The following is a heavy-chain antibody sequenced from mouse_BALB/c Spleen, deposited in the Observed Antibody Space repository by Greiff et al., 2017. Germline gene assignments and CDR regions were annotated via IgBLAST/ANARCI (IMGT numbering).Heavy chain of an antibody. J-gene: IGHJ1*01. D-gene: IGHD1-1*01. CDR1: GFSLTSYG. CDR3: ARENYYGSLYWYFDV. Sequence: VQLQQSGPGLVAPSQSLSITCTVSGFSLTSYGVHWVRQPPGKGLEWLGVIWAGGSTNYNSALMSRLSISKDNSKSQVFLKMNSLQTDDTAMYYCARENYYGSLYWYFDVWGAGTTVTVSS. CDR2: IWAGGST. V-gene: IGHV2-9*02.